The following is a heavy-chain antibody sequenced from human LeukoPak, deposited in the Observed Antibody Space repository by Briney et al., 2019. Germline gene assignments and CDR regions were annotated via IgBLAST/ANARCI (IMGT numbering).Heavy chain of an antibody. J-gene: IGHJ5*02. CDR3: ARARAGGSYYYDSSGSVSVWFDP. D-gene: IGHD3-22*01. CDR2: IYYSGST. Sequence: PSETLSLTCTVSGGSISSYYWSWIRQPPGKGLEWIGYIYYSGSTNYNPSLKSRVTISVDTSKNQFSLKLSSVTAADTAVYYCARARAGGSYYYDSSGSVSVWFDPWGQGTLVTVSS. V-gene: IGHV4-59*01. CDR1: GGSISSYY.